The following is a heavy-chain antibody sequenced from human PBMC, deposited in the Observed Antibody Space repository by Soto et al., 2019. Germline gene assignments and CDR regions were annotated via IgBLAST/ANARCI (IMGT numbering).Heavy chain of an antibody. V-gene: IGHV3-23*01. CDR3: AKGLTNWASTRGGGNAFDI. J-gene: IGHJ3*02. CDR2: IGGSGGST. D-gene: IGHD7-27*01. CDR1: GFTFSSYA. Sequence: EVQLLESGGGLVQPGGSLRLSCAASGFTFSSYAMSWVRQAPGMGLEWVSTIGGSGGSTYYGDSVKGRFTISRDSSKNTLYLQMSSLRAEDTAVYDCAKGLTNWASTRGGGNAFDIWGQGTRVTVSS.